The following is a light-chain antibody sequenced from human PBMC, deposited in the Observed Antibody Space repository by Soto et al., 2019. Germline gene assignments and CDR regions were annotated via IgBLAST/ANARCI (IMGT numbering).Light chain of an antibody. CDR1: QSVSNNY. CDR2: GSS. CDR3: QQYGSSPPYT. V-gene: IGKV3-20*01. Sequence: EDVLTQSPGALYLSPGDRATLSCRASQSVSNNYFAWYQQKPGQAPRLLIFGSSDRATGIPDRFSGSGSGTAFTLTISRLETEDFAVYYCQQYGSSPPYTFGQGTKLEIK. J-gene: IGKJ2*01.